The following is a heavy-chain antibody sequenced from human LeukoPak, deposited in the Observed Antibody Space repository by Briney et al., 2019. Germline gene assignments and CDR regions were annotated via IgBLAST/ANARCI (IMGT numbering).Heavy chain of an antibody. CDR3: ARHPNPIFGVVTSLLEPSFSRWFDP. D-gene: IGHD3-3*01. J-gene: IGHJ5*02. V-gene: IGHV1-18*01. CDR2: ISAYNGNT. Sequence: ASVKVSCKASGYTFTSYGISWVRQAPGQGLEWMGWISAYNGNTNYAQKLQGRLTMTTDTSTSTAYMELRSLRSDDTAVYYCARHPNPIFGVVTSLLEPSFSRWFDPWGQGTLVTVSS. CDR1: GYTFTSYG.